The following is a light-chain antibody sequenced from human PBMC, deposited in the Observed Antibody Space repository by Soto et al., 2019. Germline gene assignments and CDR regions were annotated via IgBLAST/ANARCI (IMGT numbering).Light chain of an antibody. CDR3: QSYDSSRSGYV. CDR2: GNS. Sequence: QAVVTQPPSVSGAPGQRVTISCTGSSSNIGAGYDVHWYQQLPGTAPKLLIYGNSNRPSGVPDRFSGSKSGTSASLAITGLQAEDEADYYCQSYDSSRSGYVVGTGTKLTVL. CDR1: SSNIGAGYD. J-gene: IGLJ1*01. V-gene: IGLV1-40*01.